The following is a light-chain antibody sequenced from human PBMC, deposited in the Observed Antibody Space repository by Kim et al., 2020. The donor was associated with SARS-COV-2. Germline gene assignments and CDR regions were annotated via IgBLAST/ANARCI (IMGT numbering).Light chain of an antibody. CDR2: GTS. J-gene: IGKJ2*01. CDR1: QSVASNH. V-gene: IGKV3-20*01. Sequence: LSPGERATLACRASQSVASNHIAWLQQKPGQTPRLLIYGTSSRVTGIPDRFSASGSGTDFTLTISRLEPEDFAVYYCQQYDNSPYTFGQGTKLEI. CDR3: QQYDNSPYT.